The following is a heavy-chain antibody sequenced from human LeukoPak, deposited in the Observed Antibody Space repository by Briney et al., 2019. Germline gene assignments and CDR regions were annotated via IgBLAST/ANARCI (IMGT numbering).Heavy chain of an antibody. V-gene: IGHV4-34*01. J-gene: IGHJ4*02. CDR3: ARVKRKYQVLKPLHETPSHYFDY. CDR2: INHSGST. D-gene: IGHD2-2*01. CDR1: GGSFSGYY. Sequence: PSETLSLTCAVYGGSFSGYYWSWLRQPPGKGLEWIGEINHSGSTNYNPSLKSRVTISVDTSKNQFSLKLSSVTAADTAMYYCARVKRKYQVLKPLHETPSHYFDYWGQGTLVTVSS.